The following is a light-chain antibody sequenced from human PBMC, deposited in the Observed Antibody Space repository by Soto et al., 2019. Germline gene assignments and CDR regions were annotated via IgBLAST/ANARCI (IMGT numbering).Light chain of an antibody. Sequence: EIVLTQSPGTLSLSPGERATLSCRASQSVSSSYLAWYQQKPGQAPRLVMYGTPNRATGIPDRFSGSGSGTDFTLTISRLETEDIAVYYCQQYGSSRWTLGQGTKVDIK. V-gene: IGKV3-20*01. CDR3: QQYGSSRWT. CDR2: GTP. CDR1: QSVSSSY. J-gene: IGKJ1*01.